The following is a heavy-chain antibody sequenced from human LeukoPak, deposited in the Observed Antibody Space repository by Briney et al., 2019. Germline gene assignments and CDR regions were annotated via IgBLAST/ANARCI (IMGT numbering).Heavy chain of an antibody. Sequence: QPGGSLRLSCAASGFTFSGSAMPWVRQASGNGLEWVGRIRSKANSYATAYAASVKGRFTISRDDSKDTAYLQMNSLKTEDTAVYYCTRTVGYNWFDPWGQGTLVTVSS. J-gene: IGHJ5*02. D-gene: IGHD1-26*01. CDR1: GFTFSGSA. CDR3: TRTVGYNWFDP. V-gene: IGHV3-73*01. CDR2: IRSKANSYAT.